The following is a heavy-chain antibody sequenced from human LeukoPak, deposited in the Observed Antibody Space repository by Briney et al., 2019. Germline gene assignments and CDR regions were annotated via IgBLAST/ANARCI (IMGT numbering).Heavy chain of an antibody. D-gene: IGHD4-17*01. CDR3: ARVPPYGDYDYFDY. J-gene: IGHJ4*02. Sequence: PSQTLSLTCAVYGGSFSGYYWSWIRQPPGKGLEWIGEINHSGSTNYNPSLKSRVTISVDTSKNQFSLKLSSVTAADTAVYYCARVPPYGDYDYFDYWGQGTLVTVSS. CDR1: GGSFSGYY. V-gene: IGHV4-34*01. CDR2: INHSGST.